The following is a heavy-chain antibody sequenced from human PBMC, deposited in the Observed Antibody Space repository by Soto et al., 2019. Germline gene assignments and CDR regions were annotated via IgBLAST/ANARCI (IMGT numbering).Heavy chain of an antibody. J-gene: IGHJ6*02. CDR1: GFTFTSSA. V-gene: IGHV1-58*01. D-gene: IGHD3-3*01. Sequence: SVKVSCKASGFTFTSSAVQWVRQARGQRLEWIGWIVVGSGNTNYAQKFQERVTITRDMSTSTAYMELSSLRSEDTAVYYCAAGADFWSGKNYYYYYGMDVWGQGTTVTVSS. CDR3: AAGADFWSGKNYYYYYGMDV. CDR2: IVVGSGNT.